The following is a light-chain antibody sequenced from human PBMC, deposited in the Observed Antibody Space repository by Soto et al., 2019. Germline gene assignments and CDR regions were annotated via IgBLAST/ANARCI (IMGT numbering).Light chain of an antibody. CDR3: MQALQTPLT. J-gene: IGKJ4*01. CDR2: LGA. Sequence: DIVMTQSPLSLPVTPGEPASISCRSSQSLLHSNGYNYLDWYLQKPGQSPQLLIYLGATRASGVPDRFGGSGSGTQFTLKISRVEAEDVGVYYCMQALQTPLTFGGGTKVEVK. V-gene: IGKV2-28*01. CDR1: QSLLHSNGYNY.